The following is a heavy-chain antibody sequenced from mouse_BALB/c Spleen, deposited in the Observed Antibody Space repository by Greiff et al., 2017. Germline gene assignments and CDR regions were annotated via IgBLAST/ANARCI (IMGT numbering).Heavy chain of an antibody. V-gene: IGHV1-7*01. D-gene: IGHD2-4*01. CDR1: GYTFTSYW. Sequence: QVQLKQSGAELAKPGASVKMSCKASGYTFTSYWMHWVKQRPGQGLEWIGYINPSTGYTEYNQKFKDKATLTADKSSSTAYMQLSSLTSKDSAVYYCAGMITTAMDYWGQGTSVTVSS. J-gene: IGHJ4*01. CDR3: AGMITTAMDY. CDR2: INPSTGYT.